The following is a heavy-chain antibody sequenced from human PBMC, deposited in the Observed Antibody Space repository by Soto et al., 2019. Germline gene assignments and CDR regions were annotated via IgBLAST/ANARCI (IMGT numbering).Heavy chain of an antibody. CDR3: PGGGGGTTTLTHF. CDR1: GDTFSRYE. J-gene: IGHJ4*02. CDR2: VNPHSRTT. D-gene: IGHD1-1*01. V-gene: IGHV1-8*01. Sequence: QVQLVQSGAEVKRPGASVKVSCKSSGDTFSRYEINWVRQAPGQGLEWMGWVNPHSRTTGLAQKFQGRLSLARETPITTDYMELTSLRSAATAVYYCPGGGGGTTTLTHFWGQGTLVTVSS.